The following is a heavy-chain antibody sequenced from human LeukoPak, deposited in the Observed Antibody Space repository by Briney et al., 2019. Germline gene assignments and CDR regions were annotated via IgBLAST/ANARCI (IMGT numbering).Heavy chain of an antibody. Sequence: SQTLSLTCTVSGGSISSGDYYWSWIRQPPGKGLEWIGCIFYSGSTNYNPSLKSRVTMSLDTSKNQFSLKLNSVTAADTAVYYCARTLPGGLFDYWGQGTLVTVSS. D-gene: IGHD3-16*01. CDR2: IFYSGST. CDR3: ARTLPGGLFDY. CDR1: GGSISSGDYY. V-gene: IGHV4-30-4*01. J-gene: IGHJ4*02.